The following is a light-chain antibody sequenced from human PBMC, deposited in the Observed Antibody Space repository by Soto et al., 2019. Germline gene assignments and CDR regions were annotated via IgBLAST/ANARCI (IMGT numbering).Light chain of an antibody. CDR1: QSVSSSY. CDR3: PQSARSPKT. V-gene: IGKV3-20*01. Sequence: EIVLTQSPGTLSLSPGERATLSCRASQSVSSSYLAWYQQKPGQAPRLLIYGASSRATGIPDRFSGSGSGTDFTLTISRLEPDDFAVYYCPQSARSPKTFRQGTQLDIK. CDR2: GAS. J-gene: IGKJ1*01.